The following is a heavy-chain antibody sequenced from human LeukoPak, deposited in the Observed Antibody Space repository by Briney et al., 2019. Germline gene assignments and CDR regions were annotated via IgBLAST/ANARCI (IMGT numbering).Heavy chain of an antibody. Sequence: GGSLRLSCAASGFTFSSYGMHWVRQAPGKGLEWVAFIRYDGSNKYYADSGKGRFTISRDNSKNTLYLQMNSLRAEDTAVYYCAPRGYSSSLNYYYYYMDVWGKGTTVTVSS. CDR1: GFTFSSYG. J-gene: IGHJ6*03. D-gene: IGHD6-13*01. CDR2: IRYDGSNK. CDR3: APRGYSSSLNYYYYYMDV. V-gene: IGHV3-30*02.